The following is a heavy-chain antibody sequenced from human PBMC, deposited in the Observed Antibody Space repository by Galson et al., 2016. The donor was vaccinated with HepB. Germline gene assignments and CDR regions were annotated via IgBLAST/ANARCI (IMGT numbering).Heavy chain of an antibody. CDR2: ISHSGGST. D-gene: IGHD3-16*01. Sequence: SLRLSCAASGFTFSSYSMNWLRQAPGKGLEWVSTISHSGGSTYYADSVKGRFTISRDNSKKTLLLQMRGLRAEDTAVYYCAKMITLSYYYSFGMDVWGQGITVTVSS. V-gene: IGHV3-23*01. CDR1: GFTFSSYS. J-gene: IGHJ6*02. CDR3: AKMITLSYYYSFGMDV.